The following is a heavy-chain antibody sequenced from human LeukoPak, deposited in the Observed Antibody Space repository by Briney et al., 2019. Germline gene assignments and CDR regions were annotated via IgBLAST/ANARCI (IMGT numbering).Heavy chain of an antibody. J-gene: IGHJ5*02. CDR1: GGSFSGYY. CDR2: INHGGST. D-gene: IGHD3-10*01. CDR3: ARGITMVRGVTRGNWFDP. V-gene: IGHV4-34*01. Sequence: SETLSLTCAVYGGSFSGYYWSWIRQPPGKGLEWIGEINHGGSTNYNPSLKSRVTISLDTSKNQFSLKLSSVTAADTAVYYCARGITMVRGVTRGNWFDPWGQGTLVTVSS.